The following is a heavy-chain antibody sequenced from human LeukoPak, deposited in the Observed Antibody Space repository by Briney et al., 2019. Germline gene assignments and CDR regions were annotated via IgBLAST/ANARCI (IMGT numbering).Heavy chain of an antibody. D-gene: IGHD2-2*02. CDR3: ARRYCSSTSCYTYFDH. Sequence: GGSLRLSCAASGFTFSSYWMSWVRQAPGKGLEWVTNIKQDGSEKYYVDSVKGRFTISRDDAKNSLYLQMNSLRAEDTAVYYCARRYCSSTSCYTYFDHWGQGTLVTVSS. V-gene: IGHV3-7*01. J-gene: IGHJ4*02. CDR1: GFTFSSYW. CDR2: IKQDGSEK.